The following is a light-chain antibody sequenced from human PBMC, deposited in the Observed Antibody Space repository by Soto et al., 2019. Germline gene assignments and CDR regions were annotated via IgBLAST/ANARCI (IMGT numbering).Light chain of an antibody. CDR2: KAS. CDR1: QTISSW. J-gene: IGKJ3*01. CDR3: LQHKSYPFT. Sequence: DIQMTQSPSTLSGSVGDRVTITCRASQTISSWLAWYQQKPGKAPKLLIYKASTLKSGVPSRFSGSGSGTEFTLTISSLQPEDFATYYCLQHKSYPFTFGPGTKVDIK. V-gene: IGKV1-5*03.